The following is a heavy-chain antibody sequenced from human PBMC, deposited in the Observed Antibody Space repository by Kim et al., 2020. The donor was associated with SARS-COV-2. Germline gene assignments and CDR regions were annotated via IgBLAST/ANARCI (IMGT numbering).Heavy chain of an antibody. CDR3: ASILHSQYYFDY. V-gene: IGHV4-59*13. CDR1: GGSISSYY. CDR2: IYYSGST. D-gene: IGHD1-26*01. J-gene: IGHJ4*02. Sequence: SETLSLTCTVSGGSISSYYWSWIRQPPGKGLEWIGYIYYSGSTNYNPSLKSRVTISVDTSKNQFSLKLSSVTAADTAVYYWASILHSQYYFDYWGQGTLVTVSS.